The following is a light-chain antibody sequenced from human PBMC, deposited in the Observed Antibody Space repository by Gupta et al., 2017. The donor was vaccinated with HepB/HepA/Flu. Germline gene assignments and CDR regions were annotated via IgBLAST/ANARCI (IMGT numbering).Light chain of an antibody. CDR1: QSVSSN. J-gene: IGKJ1*01. CDR2: GAS. Sequence: EIVMTQSPATLSVSPGERATLHCRASQSVSSNLAWYQQKPGQAPRLLIYGASTRATVIAARFSGSGSGTEFTLTISSLQSEDFAVYYCQQYNNWPQTFGQGTKVEIK. CDR3: QQYNNWPQT. V-gene: IGKV3-15*01.